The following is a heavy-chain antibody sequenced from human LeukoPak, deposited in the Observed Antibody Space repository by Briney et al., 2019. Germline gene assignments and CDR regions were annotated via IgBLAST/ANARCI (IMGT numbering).Heavy chain of an antibody. CDR2: IIPIFGTA. D-gene: IGHD3-10*01. CDR1: GGTFSSYA. CDR3: ARDGSGSYYLRLPPDY. Sequence: GASVKVSCKASGGTFSSYAISWVRQAPGQGLEWMGGIIPIFGTANYAQKFQGRVTMTRDTSTSTVYMELSSLRSEDTAVYYCARDGSGSYYLRLPPDYWGQGTLVTVSS. V-gene: IGHV1-69*05. J-gene: IGHJ4*02.